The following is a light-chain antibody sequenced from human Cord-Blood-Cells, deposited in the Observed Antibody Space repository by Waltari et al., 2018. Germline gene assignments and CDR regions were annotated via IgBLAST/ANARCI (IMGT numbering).Light chain of an antibody. J-gene: IGKJ1*01. Sequence: DIQMTQPPSSLSASVGDRVTITCRASQSISSYLNWYQQKPGKAPKLLIYAASSLQSGVPSRFSGSGSGTDFTLTISSLQPEDFATYYCRQSYSTPPWTFGQGTKVEIK. CDR2: AAS. CDR1: QSISSY. V-gene: IGKV1-39*01. CDR3: RQSYSTPPWT.